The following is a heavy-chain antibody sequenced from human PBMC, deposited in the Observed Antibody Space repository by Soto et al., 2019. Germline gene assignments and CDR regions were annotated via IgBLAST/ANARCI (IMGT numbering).Heavy chain of an antibody. V-gene: IGHV3-30*18. J-gene: IGHJ4*02. CDR1: GFTFSSYG. D-gene: IGHD3-9*01. Sequence: QVQLVESGGGVVQPGRSLRLSCAASGFTFSSYGMHWVRQAPGKGLEWVAVISYDGSNKYYADSVKGRFTISRDNSKNTXXLQMNSLRAEDTAVYYCAKSGDILTGYYLEYYFDYWGQGTLVTVSS. CDR3: AKSGDILTGYYLEYYFDY. CDR2: ISYDGSNK.